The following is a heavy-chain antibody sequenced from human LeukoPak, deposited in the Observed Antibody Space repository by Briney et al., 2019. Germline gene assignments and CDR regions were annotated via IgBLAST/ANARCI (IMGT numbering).Heavy chain of an antibody. D-gene: IGHD5-18*01. CDR2: ITNSGSAI. J-gene: IGHJ6*02. CDR1: GFTFSSYA. CDR3: ARRLPYFGMDV. V-gene: IGHV3-48*03. Sequence: PGGSLRLSCAASGFTFSSYAXHXVXQAPGXXLXWVSFITNSGSAIEYTDSVKGRFTISRDNAKNSLYLQMNSLRAEDTALYYCARRLPYFGMDVWGQGTTVTVSS.